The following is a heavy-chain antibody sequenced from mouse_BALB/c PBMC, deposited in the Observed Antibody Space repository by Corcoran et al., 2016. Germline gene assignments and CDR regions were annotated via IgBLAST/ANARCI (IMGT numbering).Heavy chain of an antibody. V-gene: IGHV3-6*02. CDR3: AREVYYGSSYCFAY. CDR1: GYSITSGFY. D-gene: IGHD1-1*01. CDR2: IGYDGTN. J-gene: IGHJ3*01. Sequence: DVQLQESGPGLVKPSQSLSLTCSVTGYSITSGFYWNWIRQFPGNKLEWMGYIGYDGTNNYNPSLKNRISITRDTSNNQVFLKLNSLTTEDTATYYCAREVYYGSSYCFAYWGQGTLVTVSA.